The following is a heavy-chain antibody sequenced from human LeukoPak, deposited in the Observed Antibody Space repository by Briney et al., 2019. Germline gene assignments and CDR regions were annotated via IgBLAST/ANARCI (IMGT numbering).Heavy chain of an antibody. D-gene: IGHD6-13*01. V-gene: IGHV4-4*07. CDR3: AAYQQQLAFDY. Sequence: SETLSLTCTVSGGPISSYYWSWIRQPTGKGLEWIGRIYSSGDTNYNPSLKSRVTMSIDTSKKQFSPNLSSVTAADTAVYYCAAYQQQLAFDYWGQGTLVTVSS. J-gene: IGHJ4*02. CDR1: GGPISSYY. CDR2: IYSSGDT.